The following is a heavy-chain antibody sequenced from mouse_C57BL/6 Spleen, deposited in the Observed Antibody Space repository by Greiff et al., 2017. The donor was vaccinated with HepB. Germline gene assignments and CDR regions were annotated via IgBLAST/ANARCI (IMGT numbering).Heavy chain of an antibody. V-gene: IGHV14-2*01. D-gene: IGHD1-1*01. CDR2: IDPEDGET. CDR3: ASYYGSSYLRYFDV. J-gene: IGHJ1*03. Sequence: VHVKQSGAELVKPGASVKLSCTASGFNIKDYYMHWVKQRTEQGLEWIGRIDPEDGETKYAPKFQGKATITADTSSNTAYLQLRSLTSEDTAVYYCASYYGSSYLRYFDVWGTGTTVTVSS. CDR1: GFNIKDYY.